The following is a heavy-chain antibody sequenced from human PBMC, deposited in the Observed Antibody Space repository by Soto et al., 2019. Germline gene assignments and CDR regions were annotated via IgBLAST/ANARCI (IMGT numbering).Heavy chain of an antibody. Sequence: SETLSLTCAVSGDSVTSNVWWSWVRQPPGKGLGWIGEAYHNGLTDYNPSLKSRVTMSVDTSKNEFSLKLTSLTAADTAIYYCARDAAVPGESDRFDYWGQGTLVTVSS. CDR3: ARDAAVPGESDRFDY. D-gene: IGHD6-19*01. CDR1: GDSVTSNVW. CDR2: AYHNGLT. V-gene: IGHV4-4*02. J-gene: IGHJ4*02.